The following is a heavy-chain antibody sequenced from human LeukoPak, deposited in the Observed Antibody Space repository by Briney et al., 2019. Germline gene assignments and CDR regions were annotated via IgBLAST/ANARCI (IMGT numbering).Heavy chain of an antibody. CDR1: GGSISSSSYY. CDR2: IYYSGST. D-gene: IGHD3-9*01. Sequence: SESLSLTCTVSGGSISSSSYYWGWIRQPPGKGLEWIGSIYYSGSTYYNPSLKSRVTISVDTSKNQFSLKLSSVTAADTAVYSCARVVRYFDWLLSFGYFDYWGQGTLVTVSS. J-gene: IGHJ4*02. V-gene: IGHV4-39*01. CDR3: ARVVRYFDWLLSFGYFDY.